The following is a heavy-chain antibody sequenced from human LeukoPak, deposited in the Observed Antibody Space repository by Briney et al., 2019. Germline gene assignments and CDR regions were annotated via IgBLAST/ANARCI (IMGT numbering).Heavy chain of an antibody. Sequence: ASVKVSCKASGYTFTGYYMHWVRQAPGQGLEWMGWINPNSGGTNYAQKFQGRVTMTRDTSISTAYMELSRLRSDDTAVYYCARAVAGTWVVDYWGRGTLVTVSS. D-gene: IGHD6-19*01. J-gene: IGHJ4*02. CDR2: INPNSGGT. V-gene: IGHV1-2*02. CDR1: GYTFTGYY. CDR3: ARAVAGTWVVDY.